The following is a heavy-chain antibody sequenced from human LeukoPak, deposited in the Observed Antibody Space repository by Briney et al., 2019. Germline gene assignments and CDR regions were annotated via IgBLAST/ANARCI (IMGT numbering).Heavy chain of an antibody. CDR2: IKQDGSET. J-gene: IGHJ4*02. CDR3: AKSLDY. Sequence: PGGSLRLSCAASGFTFSTSWMGWVRQAPGKGLEWVANIKQDGSETYYVDSAKGRFTISRDNAKNSLYLQMDSLRVDDTAIYYCAKSLDYWGQGTLVTVSS. V-gene: IGHV3-7*01. CDR1: GFTFSTSW.